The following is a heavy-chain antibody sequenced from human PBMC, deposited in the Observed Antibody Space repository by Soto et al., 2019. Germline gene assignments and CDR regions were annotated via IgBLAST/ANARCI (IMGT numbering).Heavy chain of an antibody. J-gene: IGHJ5*02. V-gene: IGHV4-4*07. CDR2: ISTSGRT. CDR3: ARETDGWFDP. Sequence: RSETLSLTCNISVGSISSYYWGWIRQPAGKGLEWIGRISTSGRTNYNPSLKSRVTMSEDTSKNHFSLKLRSVTAADTAVYYCARETDGWFDPWGQGTLVTVSS. CDR1: VGSISSYY.